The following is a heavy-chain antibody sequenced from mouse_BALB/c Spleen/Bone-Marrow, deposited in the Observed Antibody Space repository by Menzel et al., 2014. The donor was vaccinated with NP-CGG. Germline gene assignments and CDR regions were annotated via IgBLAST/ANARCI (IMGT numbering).Heavy chain of an antibody. CDR3: VRGGNYRFDY. CDR2: IYPGDGDT. V-gene: IGHV1-82*01. J-gene: IGHJ2*01. Sequence: VQLQQSGPELVKPGASVKISCKASGYAFSSSWMNWVKQRPGQGHEWIGRIYPGDGDTNYNGKFKGKATLTADKSSSTAYMQLSSLTSVDSAVYFCVRGGNYRFDYWGQGTNLTVSS. CDR1: GYAFSSSW. D-gene: IGHD2-1*01.